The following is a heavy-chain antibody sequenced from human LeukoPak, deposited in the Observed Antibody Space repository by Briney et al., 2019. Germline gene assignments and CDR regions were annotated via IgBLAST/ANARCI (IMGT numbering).Heavy chain of an antibody. CDR1: GGSISSYY. Sequence: PSETLSLTCTVSGGSISSYYWGWIRQPPGKGLEWIGSIYYSGSTYYNPSLKSRVTISVDTSKNQFSLKLSSVTATDTAVYYCARQNHYSGRGTFDYWGQGTLVTVSS. V-gene: IGHV4-39*01. CDR3: ARQNHYSGRGTFDY. CDR2: IYYSGST. J-gene: IGHJ4*02. D-gene: IGHD3-10*01.